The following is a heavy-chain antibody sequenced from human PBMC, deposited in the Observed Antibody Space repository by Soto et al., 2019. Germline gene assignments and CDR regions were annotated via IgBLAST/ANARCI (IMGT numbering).Heavy chain of an antibody. Sequence: PGESLKISCKGSGSSFAAYWITWVRQKPGKGLEWMGRIDPSDSQTYYSPSFRGHVTISVTKSITTVFLQWSSLRASDTAMYYCARGSELQLPNWFDPWGQGTLVTVSS. CDR3: ARGSELQLPNWFDP. CDR1: GSSFAAYW. V-gene: IGHV5-10-1*01. CDR2: IDPSDSQT. D-gene: IGHD1-1*01. J-gene: IGHJ5*02.